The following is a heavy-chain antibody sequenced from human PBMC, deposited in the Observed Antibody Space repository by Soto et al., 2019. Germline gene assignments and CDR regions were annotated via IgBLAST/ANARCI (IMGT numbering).Heavy chain of an antibody. CDR2: IYSGGST. D-gene: IGHD6-6*01. CDR3: GTSSRKDYHFAMDV. Sequence: GGSLRLSCAASGFSVSSSDMSWVRQVPGEGLEWVSVIYSGGSTHDADYVKGRFSVSRDTSKDTVDLQMNSLRVDDTAVYYCGTSSRKDYHFAMDVWGQGTAVTVSS. CDR1: GFSVSSSD. V-gene: IGHV3-53*01. J-gene: IGHJ6*02.